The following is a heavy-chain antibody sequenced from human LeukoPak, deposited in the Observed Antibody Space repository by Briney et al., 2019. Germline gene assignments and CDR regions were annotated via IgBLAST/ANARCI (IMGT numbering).Heavy chain of an antibody. CDR2: IHNSGST. D-gene: IGHD6-19*01. V-gene: IGHV4-59*01. Sequence: SETLSLTCTVSGGSISTYFLTWIRQAPGKGLEWIGYIHNSGSTNYNPSLNSRFTILVDTSRKQFSLKVTSVTAADTAVYYCARGSPSKWLALDYWGQGTLVTVSS. CDR3: ARGSPSKWLALDY. J-gene: IGHJ4*02. CDR1: GGSISTYF.